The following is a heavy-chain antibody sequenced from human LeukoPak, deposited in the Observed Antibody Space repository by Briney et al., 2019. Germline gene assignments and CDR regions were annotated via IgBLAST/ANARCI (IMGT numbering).Heavy chain of an antibody. CDR2: MSFDGFSK. D-gene: IGHD3-22*01. Sequence: GRSLRLSCEMSRLTFSTSIIHWVRQAPGKGLEWVAAMSFDGFSKYYADSMKGRLSISRDESKNTVYPQMESLRFEDTAVYYCAREGHTSGYCGTFENWGQGTTVAVSS. CDR3: AREGHTSGYCGTFEN. V-gene: IGHV3-30*04. CDR1: RLTFSTSI. J-gene: IGHJ3*02.